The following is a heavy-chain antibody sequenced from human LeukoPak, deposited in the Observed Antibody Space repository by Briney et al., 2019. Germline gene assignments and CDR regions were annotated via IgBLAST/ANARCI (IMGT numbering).Heavy chain of an antibody. J-gene: IGHJ2*01. V-gene: IGHV4-59*01. CDR3: ARVGPWCFDL. Sequence: SETLSLTCSVSGGSISTYYWSWIRQPPGKGLEWIGYVDYSGSTNYNPSLKSRVTISVDTSKNQYFLKLSSVTAAVSAVYYCARVGPWCFDLWGRGTLVTVSS. D-gene: IGHD1-26*01. CDR2: VDYSGST. CDR1: GGSISTYY.